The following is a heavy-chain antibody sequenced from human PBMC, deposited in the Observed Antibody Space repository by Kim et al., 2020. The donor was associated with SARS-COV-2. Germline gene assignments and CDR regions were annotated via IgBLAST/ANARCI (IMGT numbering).Heavy chain of an antibody. J-gene: IGHJ4*02. V-gene: IGHV4-4*02. CDR2: IYHSGPT. D-gene: IGHD4-17*01. Sequence: SETLSLTCAVSGGSISSSNWWSWVRQPPGKGLEWIGVIYHSGPTNYNPSLKSRVTISVDKSKNQFSLKLSSVTAADTAVYYCARLQWQTLRRLMTTVVTRGPYCFDFWAREPWSPSTQ. CDR1: GGSISSSNW. CDR3: ARLQWQTLRRLMTTVVTRGPYCFDF.